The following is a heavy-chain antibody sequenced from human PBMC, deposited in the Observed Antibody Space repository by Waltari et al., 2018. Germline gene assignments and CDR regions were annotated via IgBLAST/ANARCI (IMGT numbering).Heavy chain of an antibody. CDR2: MQDRGST. Sequence: QLQLQESGPGLVKPSETLSLTCTVSGGSISTNYNWGWIRQPPGKGLEWMGNMQDRGSTFYNPSLASRVTIFLDTWKNQFSRRLSSVGAADTAVYFCGRIAFGDEGGYFQHWGQGTLVTVSS. D-gene: IGHD4-17*01. J-gene: IGHJ1*01. CDR1: GGSISTNYN. CDR3: GRIAFGDEGGYFQH. V-gene: IGHV4-39*01.